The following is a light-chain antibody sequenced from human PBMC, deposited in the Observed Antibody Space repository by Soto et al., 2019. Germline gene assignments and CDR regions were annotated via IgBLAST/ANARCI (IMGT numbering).Light chain of an antibody. CDR3: QQYGSSPPKT. CDR1: QSVSSN. Sequence: EIVMTQSPGTRSVSPGERATLSCRASQSVSSNLAWYQQKPGQAPRLLIYGASSRATGIPDRFSGSGSGTDFTLTISRLEPEDFAVYYCQQYGSSPPKTFGQGTKV. V-gene: IGKV3-20*01. J-gene: IGKJ1*01. CDR2: GAS.